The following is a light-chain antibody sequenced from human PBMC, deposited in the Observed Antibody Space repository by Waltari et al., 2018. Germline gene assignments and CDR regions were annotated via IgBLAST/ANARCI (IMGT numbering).Light chain of an antibody. CDR1: QGVGKY. V-gene: IGKV3-20*01. Sequence: EIVLTQSPGTLSLSPGERATLSCRASQGVGKYLAWYQQRPGQAPRLLLYHESIRATGIPDRFSGSGSGTDFSLTISRLEPEDFAVYYCQKYDFLPATFGQGTTVEIK. CDR2: HES. CDR3: QKYDFLPAT. J-gene: IGKJ1*01.